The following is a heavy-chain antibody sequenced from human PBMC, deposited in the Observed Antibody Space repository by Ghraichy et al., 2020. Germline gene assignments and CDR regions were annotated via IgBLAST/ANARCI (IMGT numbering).Heavy chain of an antibody. Sequence: ETLNISCAVYGGSFSGYYWSWIRQPPGKGLEWIGEINHSGSTNYNPSLKSRVTISVDTSKNQFSLKLSSVTAADTAVYYCARGVRWLQLSKEFDYWGQGTLVTVSS. CDR3: ARGVRWLQLSKEFDY. V-gene: IGHV4-34*01. CDR2: INHSGST. CDR1: GGSFSGYY. J-gene: IGHJ4*02. D-gene: IGHD5-24*01.